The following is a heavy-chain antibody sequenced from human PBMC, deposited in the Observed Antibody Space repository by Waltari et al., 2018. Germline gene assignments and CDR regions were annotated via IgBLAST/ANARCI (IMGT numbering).Heavy chain of an antibody. Sequence: QVQLVQSGAEVKKPGASVKVSCTASGYTFTGYYMHWVRKAPGQGLEWMGWINPNSGGTNYAQKFQGRVTMTRDTSISTAYMELSRLRSDDTAVYYCARQLNYYGSGGFDYWGQGTLVTVSS. CDR2: INPNSGGT. V-gene: IGHV1-2*02. CDR1: GYTFTGYY. D-gene: IGHD3-10*01. CDR3: ARQLNYYGSGGFDY. J-gene: IGHJ4*02.